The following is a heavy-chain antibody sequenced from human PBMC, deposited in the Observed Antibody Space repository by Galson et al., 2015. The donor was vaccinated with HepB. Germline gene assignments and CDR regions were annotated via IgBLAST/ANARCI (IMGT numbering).Heavy chain of an antibody. J-gene: IGHJ4*02. V-gene: IGHV5-51*03. CDR2: IYPDDSGTRNSP. CDR3: ARRFYYDLGSYSFDY. D-gene: IGHD3-10*01. Sequence: QSGAEVKKPGESLKISCKASGYGFTSYWIGWVRQTPGKGLEWMGIIYPDDSGTRNSPRYSPTFQGQVTISADKSISVAYLQWTSLRASDTAMYYCARRFYYDLGSYSFDYWGQGTLVTVSS. CDR1: GYGFTSYW.